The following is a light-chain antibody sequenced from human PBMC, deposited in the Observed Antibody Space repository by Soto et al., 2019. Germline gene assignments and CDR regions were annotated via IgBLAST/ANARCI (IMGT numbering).Light chain of an antibody. V-gene: IGKV1-5*03. Sequence: DIPMTQSPSTLSASVGDRVTITCRASQYVGSSLAWYQQKPGNAPKLLIYKASTLESGVPSRFSGSASGTEFTLTISSLQTDDFAAYYCQQYSSYSTWTLGQGNRVEIK. CDR1: QYVGSS. CDR3: QQYSSYSTWT. CDR2: KAS. J-gene: IGKJ1*01.